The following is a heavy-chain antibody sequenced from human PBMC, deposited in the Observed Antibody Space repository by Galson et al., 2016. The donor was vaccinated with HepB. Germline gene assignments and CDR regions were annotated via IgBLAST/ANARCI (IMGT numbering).Heavy chain of an antibody. J-gene: IGHJ3*02. CDR1: GYSLNNYA. V-gene: IGHV1-18*01. CDR2: ISGYNGRA. Sequence: SCKASGYSLNNYAITWVRQAPGQGLQWMGWISGYNGRAMYAQEFQDRVTLTIDTSTTTASMEVNRLTSDDTAMYYCARDLATETTDAFDIWGQGTMVTVSS. CDR3: ARDLATETTDAFDI. D-gene: IGHD1-1*01.